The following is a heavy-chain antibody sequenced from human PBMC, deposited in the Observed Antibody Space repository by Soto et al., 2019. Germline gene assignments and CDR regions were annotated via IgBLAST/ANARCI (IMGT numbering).Heavy chain of an antibody. Sequence: SETLSLTGTVSGGSMSSSNYYWGWIRQPPGKGLDWIGNIYYSGTPYYNPSLKSRVTISIDTSKNQFSLRLNSVTAADTGVYYCARFVVPATRHPDFDYWGQGTLVTVSS. V-gene: IGHV4-39*01. D-gene: IGHD2-15*01. CDR1: GGSMSSSNYY. CDR3: ARFVVPATRHPDFDY. J-gene: IGHJ4*02. CDR2: IYYSGTP.